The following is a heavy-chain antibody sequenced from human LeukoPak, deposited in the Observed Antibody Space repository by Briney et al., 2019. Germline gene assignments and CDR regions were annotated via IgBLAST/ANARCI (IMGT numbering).Heavy chain of an antibody. CDR2: ISGSGGST. Sequence: GGSLRLSCAASGFTFSSYGMSWVRQAPGKGLEWVSAISGSGGSTYYADSVKGRFTISRDNSKNTLYLQMNSLRAEDTAVYYCAKSSSRGSYYNANFDYWGQGTLVTVSS. CDR1: GFTFSSYG. D-gene: IGHD3-10*01. V-gene: IGHV3-23*01. J-gene: IGHJ4*02. CDR3: AKSSSRGSYYNANFDY.